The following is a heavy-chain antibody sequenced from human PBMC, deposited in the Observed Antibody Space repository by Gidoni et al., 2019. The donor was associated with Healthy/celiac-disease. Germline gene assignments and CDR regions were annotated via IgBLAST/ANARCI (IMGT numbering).Heavy chain of an antibody. CDR2: ISYDGSNK. CDR3: ARVEPVAGISGY. D-gene: IGHD6-19*01. Sequence: QVQLVESGGGVVQPGRSLRLSCAASGFTFSSYAMHWVRQAPGKGLEWVAVISYDGSNKYYADSVKGRFTISRDNSKNTLYLQMNSLRAEDTAVYYCARVEPVAGISGYWGQGTLVTVSS. CDR1: GFTFSSYA. J-gene: IGHJ4*02. V-gene: IGHV3-30-3*01.